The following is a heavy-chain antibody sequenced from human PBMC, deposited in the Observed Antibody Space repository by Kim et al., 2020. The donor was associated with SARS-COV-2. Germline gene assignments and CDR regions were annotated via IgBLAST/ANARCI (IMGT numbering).Heavy chain of an antibody. CDR3: TGDDYLWGTYRP. CDR2: IKSKSDGGTT. J-gene: IGHJ1*01. Sequence: GGSLRLSCAASGFTFKNAWMSWVRQAPGKGLGWVGRIKSKSDGGTTDYAAPVKGRFTISRDDPGNTLYLQMNSLKIEDTALYYCTGDDYLWGTYRPWGQG. V-gene: IGHV3-15*01. CDR1: GFTFKNAW. D-gene: IGHD3-16*02.